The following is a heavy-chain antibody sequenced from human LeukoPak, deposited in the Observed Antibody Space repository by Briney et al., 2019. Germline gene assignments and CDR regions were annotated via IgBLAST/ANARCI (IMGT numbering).Heavy chain of an antibody. V-gene: IGHV1-69*01. J-gene: IGHJ4*02. CDR3: ARDHVLGYYDSSGCYHLYYFDY. Sequence: SSVKVSCKASGGTFSSYAISWVRQAPGQGLEWMGGIIPIFGTANYAQKFQGRVTITADESTSTAYMELSSLRSEDTAVYYCARDHVLGYYDSSGCYHLYYFDYWGQGTLVTVSS. CDR2: IIPIFGTA. CDR1: GGTFSSYA. D-gene: IGHD3-22*01.